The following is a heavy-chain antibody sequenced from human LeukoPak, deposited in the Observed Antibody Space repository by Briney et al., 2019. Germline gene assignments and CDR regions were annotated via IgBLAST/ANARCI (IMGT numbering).Heavy chain of an antibody. CDR1: GFTFSTYG. Sequence: PGGSLRLSCAASGFTFSTYGMHWVRQAPGKGLEWVAVIWYDGSNEHYADSVKGRFAVSRDNSRNTMYLQMNSLRAEDTGIYYCARDFDSRGYSPSYWGQGTLVTVSS. V-gene: IGHV3-33*01. D-gene: IGHD3-22*01. CDR2: IWYDGSNE. CDR3: ARDFDSRGYSPSY. J-gene: IGHJ4*02.